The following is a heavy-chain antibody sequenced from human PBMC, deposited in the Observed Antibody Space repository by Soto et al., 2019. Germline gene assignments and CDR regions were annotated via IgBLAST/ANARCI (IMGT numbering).Heavy chain of an antibody. CDR1: GFTFSTYS. CDR3: AKSRSVEDGFDI. V-gene: IGHV3-21*04. CDR2: ISRTSTSI. J-gene: IGHJ3*02. Sequence: PGGSLRLSCAASGFTFSTYSMSWVRQAPGKGLEWVSSISRTSTSIYYAESVKGRFTISRDNSKNTLNLQMNSLRAEDTAVYYCAKSRSVEDGFDIWGQGTMVTVSS.